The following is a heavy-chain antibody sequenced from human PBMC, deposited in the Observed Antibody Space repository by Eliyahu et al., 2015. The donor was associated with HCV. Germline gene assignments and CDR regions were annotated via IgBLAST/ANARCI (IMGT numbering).Heavy chain of an antibody. V-gene: IGHV3-33*01. D-gene: IGHD3-9*01. Sequence: QVQLVESGGGVVQPGXSLXLXCAASGFXFSSYGMHWVRQAPGKGLEWVAVIWYDGSNKYYADSVKGRFTISRDNSKNTLYLQMNSLRAEDTAVYYCARDRYYDILTGCMDVWGQGTTVTVSS. CDR3: ARDRYYDILTGCMDV. CDR1: GFXFSSYG. CDR2: IWYDGSNK. J-gene: IGHJ6*02.